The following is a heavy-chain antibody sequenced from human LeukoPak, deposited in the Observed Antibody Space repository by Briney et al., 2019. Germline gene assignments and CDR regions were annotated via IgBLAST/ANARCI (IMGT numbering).Heavy chain of an antibody. D-gene: IGHD5-12*01. CDR3: AINGGGDSGYGNFDY. V-gene: IGHV3-9*01. Sequence: SGRSLGLSCAVSGFTFDDYAMHWVRQVPGKGLEWVSGINWNSDSIGYADSVKGRFTTSRDNAKNSLYLQMNSLRAEDTAFYYCAINGGGDSGYGNFDYWGQGTLVTVSS. CDR1: GFTFDDYA. CDR2: INWNSDSI. J-gene: IGHJ4*02.